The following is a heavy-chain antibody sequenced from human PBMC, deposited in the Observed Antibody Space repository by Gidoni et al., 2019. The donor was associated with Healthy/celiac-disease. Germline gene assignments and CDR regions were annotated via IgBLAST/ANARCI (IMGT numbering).Heavy chain of an antibody. J-gene: IGHJ4*02. CDR2: ISYDGSNK. V-gene: IGHV3-30-3*01. CDR3: ARDGLHISGFDY. D-gene: IGHD2-21*01. Sequence: QVQLVESGGGVVQPGRSLRLSCAVSGFAFSSYAMHWVRQAPGKGLEWVAVISYDGSNKYYADSVKGRFTISRDNSKNTLYLQMNSLRAEDTAVYYCARDGLHISGFDYWGQGTLVTVSS. CDR1: GFAFSSYA.